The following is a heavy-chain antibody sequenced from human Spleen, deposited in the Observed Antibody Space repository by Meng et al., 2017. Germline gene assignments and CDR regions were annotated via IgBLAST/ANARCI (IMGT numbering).Heavy chain of an antibody. Sequence: LQLVESGGGLVMPGGSLLLSCPVSGFTFSSYTMNWVRQAPGQGLEWISTISNRSNYIYYADSVKGRFTISRDNAKNSLYLQMDSLGAEDTGVYYCARVLGWFDLWGQGTLVTVSS. V-gene: IGHV3-21*02. J-gene: IGHJ5*02. CDR2: ISNRSNYI. CDR1: GFTFSSYT. CDR3: ARVLGWFDL.